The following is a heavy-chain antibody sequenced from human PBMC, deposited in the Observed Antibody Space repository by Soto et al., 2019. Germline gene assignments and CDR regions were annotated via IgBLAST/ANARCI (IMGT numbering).Heavy chain of an antibody. D-gene: IGHD3-10*01. V-gene: IGHV3-23*01. Sequence: EVQLLEPGGGLVQPGGSLRLSCAASGFTFSTYAMTWVRQAPGKGLEWVSVISGGSGGSTHYADSVKGRFTISRDNSKNTLYVQMSSLRAEDTAVYYCAKGLSGNYYSQYAHWGQGTLVTVSS. J-gene: IGHJ4*02. CDR2: ISGGSGGST. CDR1: GFTFSTYA. CDR3: AKGLSGNYYSQYAH.